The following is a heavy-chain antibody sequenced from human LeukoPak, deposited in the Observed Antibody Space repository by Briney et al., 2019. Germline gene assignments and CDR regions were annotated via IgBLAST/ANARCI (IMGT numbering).Heavy chain of an antibody. D-gene: IGHD6-13*01. J-gene: IGHJ3*02. V-gene: IGHV4-59*01. CDR2: IYYSGST. CDR1: GGSISSYY. CDR3: ARSHSSSWYFGAFDI. Sequence: SETLSLTCTASGGSISSYYWSWIRQPPGKGLEWIGYIYYSGSTNYNPSLKSRVTISVDTSKNQFSLKLSSVTAADTAVYYCARSHSSSWYFGAFDIWGQGTMVTVSS.